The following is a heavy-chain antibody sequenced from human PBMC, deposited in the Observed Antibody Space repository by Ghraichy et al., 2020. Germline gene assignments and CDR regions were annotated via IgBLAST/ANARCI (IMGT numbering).Heavy chain of an antibody. Sequence: SETLSPTCSVSGVSMTSFYWSWIRKSPGKGLEWIGFVYSGGNTKYKPSLKNRVTLSVDTSKKELYLSLRSVTAADTAVYYCARQQSIDDYDDYVGYWDFDLWGRGTLVTVSS. CDR1: GVSMTSFY. D-gene: IGHD4-17*01. J-gene: IGHJ2*01. CDR3: ARQQSIDDYDDYVGYWDFDL. V-gene: IGHV4-4*09. CDR2: VYSGGNT.